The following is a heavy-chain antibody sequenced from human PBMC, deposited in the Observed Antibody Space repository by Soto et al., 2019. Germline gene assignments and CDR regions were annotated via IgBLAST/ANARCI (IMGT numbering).Heavy chain of an antibody. CDR1: GFTFTSSA. J-gene: IGHJ4*02. CDR3: AALFPIVGATLTFDY. V-gene: IGHV1-58*01. CDR2: IVVGSGNT. D-gene: IGHD1-26*01. Sequence: SVKVSCKASGFTFTSSAVQWVRQARGQRLEWIGWIVVGSGNTNYAQKFQERVTITRDMSTSTAYMELSSLRSEDTAVYYCAALFPIVGATLTFDYWGQGTLVTVSS.